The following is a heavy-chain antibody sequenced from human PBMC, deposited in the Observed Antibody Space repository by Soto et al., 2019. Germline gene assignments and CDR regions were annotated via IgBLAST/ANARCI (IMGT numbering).Heavy chain of an antibody. CDR3: ARGGYNGDGYNLGY. CDR1: GFTFSSYS. V-gene: IGHV3-21*01. CDR2: ISSSSSYI. D-gene: IGHD5-12*01. Sequence: EVQLVESGGGLVKPGGSLRLSCAASGFTFSSYSMNWVRQAPGKGLEWVSLISSSSSYIYYADSMKGRFTISRDNAKNSLYLQMNSLRAEDTAVYYCARGGYNGDGYNLGYWGQGTLVTVSS. J-gene: IGHJ4*02.